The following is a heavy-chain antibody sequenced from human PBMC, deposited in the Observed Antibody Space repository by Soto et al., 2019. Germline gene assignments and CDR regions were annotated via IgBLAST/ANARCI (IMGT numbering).Heavy chain of an antibody. CDR2: IAPDASQI. V-gene: IGHV3-30-3*01. Sequence: PGGSLRLSCAASGFTFGGKTMYWVRQAPGKGLEWVALIAPDASQIYYADSVKGRFTISRDNSINTLYLQMDSLRVEDTALYYCARGSGSTDPWGQGKLVTVSS. CDR3: ARGSGSTDP. CDR1: GFTFGGKT. D-gene: IGHD3-10*01. J-gene: IGHJ5*02.